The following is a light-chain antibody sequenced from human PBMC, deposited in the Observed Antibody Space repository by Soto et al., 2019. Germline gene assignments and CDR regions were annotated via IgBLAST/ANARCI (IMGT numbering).Light chain of an antibody. Sequence: EIVLTQSPATLSLSPGERATLYCRASQSVSSYLAWYQQNPGQAPRLLIYDASNRATGIPARFSGSGSGTDFTLTISSPEPEDFAVYYWQQRSNWPPLTFGGGTKVEIE. J-gene: IGKJ4*01. CDR2: DAS. CDR3: QQRSNWPPLT. CDR1: QSVSSY. V-gene: IGKV3-11*01.